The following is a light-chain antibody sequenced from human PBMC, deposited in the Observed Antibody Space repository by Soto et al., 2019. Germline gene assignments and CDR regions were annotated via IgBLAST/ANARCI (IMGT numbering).Light chain of an antibody. V-gene: IGKV1-13*02. Sequence: AIQLTQSPSSLSASVGDRVTITCRASQGISSALAWYQQKPGKAPKLLIYDASSLESGVPSRFSGSGSGTDFTLTISSLQPADFATYYCQQFNSYPLTFGPGTKVDIK. J-gene: IGKJ3*01. CDR3: QQFNSYPLT. CDR1: QGISSA. CDR2: DAS.